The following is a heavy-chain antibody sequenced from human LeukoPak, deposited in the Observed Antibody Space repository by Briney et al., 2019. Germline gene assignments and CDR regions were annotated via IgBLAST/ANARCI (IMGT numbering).Heavy chain of an antibody. CDR3: ARDTITVTTPYFDY. J-gene: IGHJ4*02. V-gene: IGHV1-2*02. CDR2: INSDSGGT. D-gene: IGHD4-17*01. CDR1: GYTFTGYY. Sequence: VASVKVSCKASGYTFTGYYIDWVRQAPGQGLEWMGWINSDSGGTNYAQKFQGRVTMTRDTSTSTAYMELSSLRSDDTAFYYCARDTITVTTPYFDYWGQGTLVTVSS.